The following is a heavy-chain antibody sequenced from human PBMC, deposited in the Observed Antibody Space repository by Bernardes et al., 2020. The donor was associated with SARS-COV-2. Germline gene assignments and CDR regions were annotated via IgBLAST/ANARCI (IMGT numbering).Heavy chain of an antibody. D-gene: IGHD3-3*01. CDR2: INPNSGGT. J-gene: IGHJ6*03. CDR1: GYTFTGYY. V-gene: IGHV1-2*02. CDR3: ARGPFLEWLPYYYYYMDV. Sequence: ASVKVSCKASGYTFTGYYMHWVRQAPGQGLEWMGWINPNSGGTNYAQKFQGRVTMTRDTSISTAYMELSRLRSDDTAVYYCARGPFLEWLPYYYYYMDVWGKGTTVTVSS.